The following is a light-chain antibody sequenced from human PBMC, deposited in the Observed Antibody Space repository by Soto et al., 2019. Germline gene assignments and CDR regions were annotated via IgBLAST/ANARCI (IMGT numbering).Light chain of an antibody. Sequence: QSALTQPASVSGSPGQSLTISCTGTSSDIGFSNSVSWYQQHPGKPPKLMIYGVSSRPSGVSNRFSGSKSGNTASLTIFGLQAEDEATYFCSSYTSSSTYWLFGGGTKLTVL. CDR1: SSDIGFSNS. J-gene: IGLJ2*01. CDR3: SSYTSSSTYWL. CDR2: GVS. V-gene: IGLV2-14*03.